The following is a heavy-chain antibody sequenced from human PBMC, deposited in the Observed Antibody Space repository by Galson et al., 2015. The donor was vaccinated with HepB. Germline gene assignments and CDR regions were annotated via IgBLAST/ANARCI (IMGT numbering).Heavy chain of an antibody. CDR3: AREGRVLRYFELGAFDI. CDR1: GFTFSSYW. Sequence: SLRLSCAASGFTFSSYWMSWVRQAPGKGLEWVANIKQDGSEKYYVDSVKGRFTISRDNAKNSLYLQMNSLRAEDTAVYYCAREGRVLRYFELGAFDIWGQGTMVTVSS. D-gene: IGHD3-9*01. CDR2: IKQDGSEK. V-gene: IGHV3-7*03. J-gene: IGHJ3*02.